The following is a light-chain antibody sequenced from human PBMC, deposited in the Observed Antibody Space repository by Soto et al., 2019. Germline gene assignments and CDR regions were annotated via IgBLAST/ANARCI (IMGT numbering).Light chain of an antibody. V-gene: IGLV2-14*03. CDR1: SSDIGSYNY. Sequence: QSALTQPVSLSGSPGQSITISCTGTSSDIGSYNYVSWYQQHPGKAPKLMIFDVSYRPSGISDRFSGSKSGNTASLTISGLHPEDEADYYCSSYGASSTLFGGGTKLTVL. CDR3: SSYGASSTL. J-gene: IGLJ3*02. CDR2: DVS.